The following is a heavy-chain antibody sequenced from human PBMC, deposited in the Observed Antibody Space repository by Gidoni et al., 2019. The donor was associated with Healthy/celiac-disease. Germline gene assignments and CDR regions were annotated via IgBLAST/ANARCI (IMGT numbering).Heavy chain of an antibody. V-gene: IGHV6-1*01. D-gene: IGHD2-15*01. CDR3: ARDLKDWGYCSGGSCYSGQLNWFDP. CDR2: TYYRSKWYN. J-gene: IGHJ5*02. Sequence: QVQLQQSGPGLVKPSQTLSLTCAISGDSVSSNSPAWNWIRQSQSRGLEWLGRTYYRSKWYNDYAVSVKSRITINPDTSKNQFSLQLNSVTPEDTAVYYCARDLKDWGYCSGGSCYSGQLNWFDPWGQGTLVTVSS. CDR1: GDSVSSNSPA.